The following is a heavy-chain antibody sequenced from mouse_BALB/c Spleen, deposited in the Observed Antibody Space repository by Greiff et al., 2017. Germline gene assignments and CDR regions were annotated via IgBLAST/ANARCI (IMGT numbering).Heavy chain of an antibody. V-gene: IGHV1S34*01. D-gene: IGHD3-2*01. J-gene: IGHJ4*01. CDR3: AREIDSLTGYAMDY. CDR2: ISCYNGAT. Sequence: LVKTGASVKISCKASGYSFTGYYMHWVKQSHGKSLEWIGYISCYNGATSYNQKFKGKATFTVDTSSSTAYMQFNSLTSEDSAVYYYAREIDSLTGYAMDYWGQGTSVTVSS. CDR1: GYSFTGYY.